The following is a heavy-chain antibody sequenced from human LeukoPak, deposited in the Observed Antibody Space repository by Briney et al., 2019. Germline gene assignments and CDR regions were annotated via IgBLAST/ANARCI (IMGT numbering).Heavy chain of an antibody. CDR3: ARGEFGDYYYFYMDV. CDR1: GFTFSSYA. CDR2: ISGSGGST. D-gene: IGHD2/OR15-2a*01. Sequence: GGSLRLSCAASGFTFSSYAMSWVRQAPGKGLEWVSAISGSGGSTYYADSVKGRFTISRDNSKNTLYLQMNSLRAEDTATYYCARGEFGDYYYFYMDVWGKGTTVTVSS. J-gene: IGHJ6*03. V-gene: IGHV3-23*01.